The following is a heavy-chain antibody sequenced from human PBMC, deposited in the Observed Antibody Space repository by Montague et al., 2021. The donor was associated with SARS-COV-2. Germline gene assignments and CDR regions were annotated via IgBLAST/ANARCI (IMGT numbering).Heavy chain of an antibody. CDR3: ARIRAGSTYDAFDI. J-gene: IGHJ3*02. D-gene: IGHD3-10*01. V-gene: IGHV2-70*01. Sequence: PALVKPTQTLTLTCTFSGFSLSTSGMCVSWIRQPPGKALEWLALIDWDDDKYYSTSLKTRLTISKDTSKNQVVLTMTNMDPVDTATYYCARIRAGSTYDAFDIWGQGTMSPSLQ. CDR1: GFSLSTSGMC. CDR2: IDWDDDK.